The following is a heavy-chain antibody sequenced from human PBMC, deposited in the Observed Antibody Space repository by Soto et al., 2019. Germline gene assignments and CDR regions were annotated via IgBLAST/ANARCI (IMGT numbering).Heavy chain of an antibody. CDR1: GFTFSSYA. CDR2: ISYDGSNK. Sequence: PGGSLRLSCAASGFTFSSYAMHWVRQAPGKGLEWVAVISYDGSNKYYADSVKGRFTISRDNSKNTLYLQMSSLRAEDTAVYYCARDRSSRLYYYGSGSLDYWGQGTLVTSPQ. V-gene: IGHV3-30-3*01. CDR3: ARDRSSRLYYYGSGSLDY. J-gene: IGHJ4*02. D-gene: IGHD3-10*01.